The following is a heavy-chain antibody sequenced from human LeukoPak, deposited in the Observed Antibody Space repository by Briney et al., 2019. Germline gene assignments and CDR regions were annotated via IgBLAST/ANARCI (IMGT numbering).Heavy chain of an antibody. CDR3: ARGYGSGSYPNDY. V-gene: IGHV3-33*01. Sequence: GGSLRLSCAASGFTFSSYGTHWVRQAPGKGLEWVAIIWSDGSNKYYADSVKGRFTISRDNSKNTLYLQMNSLRAEDTAVYYCARGYGSGSYPNDYWGQGTLVTVSS. CDR1: GFTFSSYG. D-gene: IGHD3-10*01. J-gene: IGHJ4*02. CDR2: IWSDGSNK.